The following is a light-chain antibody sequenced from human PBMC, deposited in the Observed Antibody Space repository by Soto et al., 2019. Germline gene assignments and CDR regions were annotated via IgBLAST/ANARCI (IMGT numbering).Light chain of an antibody. CDR2: EVS. J-gene: IGLJ2*01. CDR1: SSDIGDYKY. CDR3: CSFTSSFTLV. Sequence: QSVLTQPASVSGSPGQSITISCTGTSSDIGDYKYVSWYQQHPGKAPKLMIYEVSHRPSGISNRFSGSKSGNTASLTISGLQTEDQADYFCCSFTSSFTLVFGGGTKLTVL. V-gene: IGLV2-14*01.